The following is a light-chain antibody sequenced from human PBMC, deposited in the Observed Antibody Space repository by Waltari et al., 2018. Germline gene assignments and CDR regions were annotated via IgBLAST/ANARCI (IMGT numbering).Light chain of an antibody. CDR1: SSDVGAYKY. V-gene: IGLV2-8*01. CDR3: SSYAGSINFYV. CDR2: EVS. J-gene: IGLJ1*01. Sequence: QSALTQPPSASGSPGQSVTISCTGTSSDVGAYKYVSSYQQHPDKAPKLIIFEVSKRPSGVPDRFSGSKSGNTASLTVSGLQADDEADYYCSSYAGSINFYVFGTGTKVSVL.